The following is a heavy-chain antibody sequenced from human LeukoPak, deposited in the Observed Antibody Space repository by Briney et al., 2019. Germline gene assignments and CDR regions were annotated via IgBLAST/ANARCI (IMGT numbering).Heavy chain of an antibody. D-gene: IGHD6-13*01. J-gene: IGHJ4*02. CDR2: IYYSGST. CDR3: AARRPAAAIDY. Sequence: NPSETLSLTCTVSGGSISSYYWSWIRQPPGKGLEWIGYIYYSGSTNYNPSLKSRVTISEDTSKNQFSLKLSSVPAADTAVYYCAARRPAAAIDYWGQGTLVTVSS. CDR1: GGSISSYY. V-gene: IGHV4-59*01.